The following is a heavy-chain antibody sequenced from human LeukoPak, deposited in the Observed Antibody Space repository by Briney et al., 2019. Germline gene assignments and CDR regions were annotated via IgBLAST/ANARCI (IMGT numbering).Heavy chain of an antibody. V-gene: IGHV1-69*13. J-gene: IGHJ4*02. CDR2: IIPIFGTA. D-gene: IGHD2-2*01. Sequence: SVKVSCKASGGTFSSYAISWVRQAPGQGLEWMGGIIPIFGTANYAQKFQGRVTITADESTSTAYMELSSLRSEDTAVYYCVRLGSTSPGNWYKLFDQWGQGTQVTVSS. CDR3: VRLGSTSPGNWYKLFDQ. CDR1: GGTFSSYA.